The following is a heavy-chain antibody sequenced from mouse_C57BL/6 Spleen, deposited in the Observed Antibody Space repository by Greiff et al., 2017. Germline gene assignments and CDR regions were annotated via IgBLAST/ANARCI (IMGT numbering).Heavy chain of an antibody. CDR2: IDPKSGGT. D-gene: IGHD1-1*01. CDR1: GYTFTSYW. J-gene: IGHJ2*01. CDR3: ARLTVVAEDY. Sequence: QVQLKQPGAELVKPGASVKLSCKASGYTFTSYWMHWVKQRPGRGLEWIGRIDPKSGGTKYNEKFKSKATLTVDKPSSTAYMQLSSLTSEDSAVYYCARLTVVAEDYWGQGTTLTVSS. V-gene: IGHV1-72*01.